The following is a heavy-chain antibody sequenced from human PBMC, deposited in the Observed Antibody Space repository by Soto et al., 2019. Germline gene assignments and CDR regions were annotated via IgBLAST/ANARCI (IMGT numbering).Heavy chain of an antibody. CDR3: ARVGEGLPSAFDI. V-gene: IGHV1-2*04. D-gene: IGHD2-21*02. Sequence: ASVKVSCKASGYVFRNFGISWVRQAPGQGLEWMGWINPNSGGTNYAQKFQGWVTMTRDTSISTAYMELSRLRSDDTAVYYCARVGEGLPSAFDIWGQGTMVTVSS. CDR2: INPNSGGT. CDR1: GYVFRNFG. J-gene: IGHJ3*02.